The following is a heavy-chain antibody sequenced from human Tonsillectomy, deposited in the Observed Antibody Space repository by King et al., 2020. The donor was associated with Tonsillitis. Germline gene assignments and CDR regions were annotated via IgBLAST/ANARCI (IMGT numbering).Heavy chain of an antibody. D-gene: IGHD3-10*01. CDR2: ISNIGST. V-gene: IGHV4-59*08. CDR1: DGSISSYY. J-gene: IGHJ4*02. Sequence: VQLQESGPGLVKPSETLSLTCTVSDGSISSYYWSWIRQPPGKGLEWVGYISNIGSTNYNPSLKSRVTISVDTSKNQFSLKLSSVTAADTAVYYCARHRITVVRGVTGYFDYWGQGTLLTVSS. CDR3: ARHRITVVRGVTGYFDY.